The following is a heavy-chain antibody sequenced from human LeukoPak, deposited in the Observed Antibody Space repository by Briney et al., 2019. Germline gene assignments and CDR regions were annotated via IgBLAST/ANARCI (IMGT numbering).Heavy chain of an antibody. D-gene: IGHD3-3*01. Sequence: ASVKVSCKAFGYTFTGYYMHWVRQAPGQGLEWMGWINPNSGGTNYAQKFQGRVTMTRDTSISTAYMELSRLRSDDTAVYYCARGQVTIFGVGGSWFDPWGQGTLVTVSS. CDR2: INPNSGGT. V-gene: IGHV1-2*02. CDR3: ARGQVTIFGVGGSWFDP. CDR1: GYTFTGYY. J-gene: IGHJ5*02.